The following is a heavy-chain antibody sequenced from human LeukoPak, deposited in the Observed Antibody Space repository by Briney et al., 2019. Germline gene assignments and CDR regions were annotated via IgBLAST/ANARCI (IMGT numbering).Heavy chain of an antibody. V-gene: IGHV3-53*01. Sequence: HGRSLSLSCAVSGFADSPKFMTWVRQPPAKGLEWGSVIYTCGLTYYADSVKGRITIARGHANNTRFLQVNNLEAGGTGLFFRAKDEAAAGGGRDYWGQGTLVIVSS. CDR2: IYTCGLT. J-gene: IGHJ4*02. CDR1: GFADSPKF. D-gene: IGHD6-13*01. CDR3: AKDEAAAGGGRDY.